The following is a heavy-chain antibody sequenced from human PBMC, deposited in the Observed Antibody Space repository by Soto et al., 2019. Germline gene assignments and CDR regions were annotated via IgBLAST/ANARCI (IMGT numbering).Heavy chain of an antibody. Sequence: GGSLRLSCAASGFTFSGSAMHWVRQASGKGLEWVGRIRSKANSYATAYAASVKGRFTISRDDSKNTAYLQMNSLKPEDTAVYYCTSGCFPSSGPRDDAFDIWGQGTMVTVSS. V-gene: IGHV3-73*01. CDR1: GFTFSGSA. CDR2: IRSKANSYAT. D-gene: IGHD6-19*01. J-gene: IGHJ3*02. CDR3: TSGCFPSSGPRDDAFDI.